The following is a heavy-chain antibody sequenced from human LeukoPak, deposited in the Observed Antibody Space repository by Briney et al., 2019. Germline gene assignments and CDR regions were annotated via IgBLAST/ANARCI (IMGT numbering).Heavy chain of an antibody. CDR3: ARESSGGYYFDVFDI. CDR1: GFSFSSYE. V-gene: IGHV3-48*03. D-gene: IGHD3-22*01. Sequence: PGGSLRLSCAASGFSFSSYEIHWVRQAPGKGLEWVSYISSSGTTIYYADSVKGRFTISRDNAKNSLYLQMNSLRAEDTAFYYCARESSGGYYFDVFDIWGQGTMVTVSS. CDR2: ISSSGTTI. J-gene: IGHJ3*02.